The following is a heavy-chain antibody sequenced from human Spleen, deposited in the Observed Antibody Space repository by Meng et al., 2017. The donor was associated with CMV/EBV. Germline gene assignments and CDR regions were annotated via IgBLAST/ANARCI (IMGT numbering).Heavy chain of an antibody. V-gene: IGHV4-30-4*08. J-gene: IGHJ4*02. CDR3: ASSRFLEWLSDTNFDY. D-gene: IGHD3-3*01. Sequence: GPLKESGPGLVKPSQTLSLTCTVSGGSISSGDYYWSWIRQPPGKGLEWIGYIYYSGSTYYNPSLKSRVTISVDTSKNQFSLKLSSVTAADTAVYYCASSRFLEWLSDTNFDYWGQGTLVTVSS. CDR1: GGSISSGDYY. CDR2: IYYSGST.